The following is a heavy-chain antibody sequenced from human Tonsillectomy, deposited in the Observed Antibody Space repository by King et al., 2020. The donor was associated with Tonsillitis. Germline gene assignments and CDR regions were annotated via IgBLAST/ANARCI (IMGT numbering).Heavy chain of an antibody. D-gene: IGHD3-16*02. Sequence: VQLVESGGGLVEPGGSLRLSCVVSGFTFSDAWMHWVRQAPGKGLEWVGRIKTKTNGGTTDYAAPVKGRFTVSRDDSKNTLYLQMNSLKTEDTAVYYCISSLLFDYWGQGTLVTVSS. CDR1: GFTFSDAW. J-gene: IGHJ4*02. CDR3: ISSLLFDY. V-gene: IGHV3-15*07. CDR2: IKTKTNGGTT.